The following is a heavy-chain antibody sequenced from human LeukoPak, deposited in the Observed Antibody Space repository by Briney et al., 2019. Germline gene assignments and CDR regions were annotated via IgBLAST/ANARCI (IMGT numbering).Heavy chain of an antibody. D-gene: IGHD3-22*01. Sequence: SAVQVSCKASRGTFSSYAISWVRQAPGQGREWMGGIIPIFGTANYPQKFHGRATNPTDESTSAASMYMSGLSAEDTAVYYCAREGYYYDSSGPGNWFDPWGQGTLVTVSS. CDR1: RGTFSSYA. CDR2: IIPIFGTA. CDR3: AREGYYYDSSGPGNWFDP. V-gene: IGHV1-69*05. J-gene: IGHJ5*02.